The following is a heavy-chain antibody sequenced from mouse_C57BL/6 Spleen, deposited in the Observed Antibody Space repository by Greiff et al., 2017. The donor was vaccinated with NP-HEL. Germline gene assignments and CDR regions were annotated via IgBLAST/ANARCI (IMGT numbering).Heavy chain of an antibody. D-gene: IGHD4-1*01. CDR3: ARETGYAMDY. CDR1: GFTFSSYA. Sequence: EVKLMESGGGLVKPGGSLKLSCAASGFTFSSYAMSWVRQTPEKRLEWVATISDGGSYTYYPDNVKGRFTISRDNAKNNLYLQMSHLKSEDTAMYYCARETGYAMDYWGQGTSVTVSS. J-gene: IGHJ4*01. V-gene: IGHV5-4*03. CDR2: ISDGGSYT.